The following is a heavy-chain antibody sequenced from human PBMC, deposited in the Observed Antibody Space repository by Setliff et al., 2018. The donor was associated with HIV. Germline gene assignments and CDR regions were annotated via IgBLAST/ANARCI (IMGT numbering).Heavy chain of an antibody. CDR1: GGSISSYY. CDR2: IYYSGGT. CDR3: ARRPVLHNSGSVFDK. V-gene: IGHV4-59*05. Sequence: SETLSLTCTVSGGSISSYYWSWIRQPPGKGLEWIGSIYYSGGTDYNPSLKSRLTISLDTSKNQFSLKLTSVTAADTAIYYCARRPVLHNSGSVFDKWGQGTLVTVSS. J-gene: IGHJ4*02. D-gene: IGHD6-25*01.